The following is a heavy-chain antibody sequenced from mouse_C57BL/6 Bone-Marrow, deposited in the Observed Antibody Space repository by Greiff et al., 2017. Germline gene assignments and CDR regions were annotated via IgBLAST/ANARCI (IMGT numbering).Heavy chain of an antibody. CDR1: GYTFTSYW. CDR2: IDPSDSYT. Sequence: QVQLKQPGAELVMPGASVKLSCKASGYTFTSYWMHWVKQRPGQGLEWIGEIDPSDSYTNYNQKFKGKSTLTVDKSSSTAYMQLSSLTSEDSAVYYCARPFYYDYDGGFAYWGQGTLVTVSA. D-gene: IGHD2-4*01. J-gene: IGHJ3*01. CDR3: ARPFYYDYDGGFAY. V-gene: IGHV1-69*01.